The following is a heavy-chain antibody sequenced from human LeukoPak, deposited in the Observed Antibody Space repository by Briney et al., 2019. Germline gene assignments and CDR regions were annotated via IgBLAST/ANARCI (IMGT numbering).Heavy chain of an antibody. D-gene: IGHD2-2*02. V-gene: IGHV4-4*07. J-gene: IGHJ5*02. CDR3: ARDVHCSSTSCYILAYFDP. CDR2: IYTSGST. Sequence: SETLSLTCSVSGGSLIDDSYYWNWIRQPAGKGLEWIGRIYTSGSTNYNPSLKSRVTMSVDTSKNQFSLKLSSVTAADTAVYYCARDVHCSSTSCYILAYFDPWGRGPWSPSPQ. CDR1: GGSLIDDSYY.